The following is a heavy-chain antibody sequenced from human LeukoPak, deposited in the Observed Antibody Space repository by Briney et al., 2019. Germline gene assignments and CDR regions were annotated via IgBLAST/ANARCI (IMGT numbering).Heavy chain of an antibody. CDR3: TTSWPKVREGDQ. CDR1: GFTFSSYA. D-gene: IGHD3-10*01. CDR2: ISGGGENT. V-gene: IGHV3-23*01. Sequence: PPGGSLRLSCAASGFTFSSYAMRWVRQAPGKGLEWLSEISGGGENTYHADSVKGRFTISRDHSKNTLYLQMNSLRVEDTAVYYCTTSWPKVREGDQWGQGTLVTVS. J-gene: IGHJ4*02.